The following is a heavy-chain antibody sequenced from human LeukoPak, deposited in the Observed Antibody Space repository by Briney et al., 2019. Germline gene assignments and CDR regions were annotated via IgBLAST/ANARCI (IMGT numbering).Heavy chain of an antibody. V-gene: IGHV3-30*04. J-gene: IGHJ4*02. CDR2: ISYDGVNI. CDR1: GFTFITSA. D-gene: IGHD3-22*01. CDR3: ARPITTYYYDSSGPFEY. Sequence: PGRSLRLSCAASGFTFITSAMRWVRQGPGKGLEWVAVISYDGVNIYYADSVKGRFTISRDNSKNTLYLQMHSLRAEDTAVYYCARPITTYYYDSSGPFEYWGQGTLVTVSS.